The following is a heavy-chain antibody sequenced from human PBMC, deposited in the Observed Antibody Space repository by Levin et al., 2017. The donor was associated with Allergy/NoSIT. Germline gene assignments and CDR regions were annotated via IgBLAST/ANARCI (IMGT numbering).Heavy chain of an antibody. D-gene: IGHD2-8*01. CDR1: GYSFTNYW. J-gene: IGHJ6*03. CDR3: ARRTNNYYYYMDV. Sequence: RGESLKISCKGSGYSFTNYWISWVRQMPGKGLEWMGRIDPSDSYTNYSPSFQGHVTISADKSISTAYLQWSSLKASDTAIYYCARRTNNYYYYMDVWGKGTTVTVSS. V-gene: IGHV5-10-1*01. CDR2: IDPSDSYT.